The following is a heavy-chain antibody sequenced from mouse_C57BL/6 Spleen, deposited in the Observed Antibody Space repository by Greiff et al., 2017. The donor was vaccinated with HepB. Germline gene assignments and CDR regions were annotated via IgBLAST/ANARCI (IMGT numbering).Heavy chain of an antibody. Sequence: EVQLQESGAELVKPGASVKLSCTASGFNIKDYYMHWVKQRTEQGLEWIGRIDPEDGETKYAPKFPGKATITADTSSNTAYLQLSSLTSEDTAVYYCALSYYGSRWFAYWGQGTLVTVSA. CDR3: ALSYYGSRWFAY. CDR2: IDPEDGET. D-gene: IGHD1-1*01. CDR1: GFNIKDYY. J-gene: IGHJ3*01. V-gene: IGHV14-2*01.